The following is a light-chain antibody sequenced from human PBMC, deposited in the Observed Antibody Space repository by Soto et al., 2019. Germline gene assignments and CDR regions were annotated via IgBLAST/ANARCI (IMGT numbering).Light chain of an antibody. Sequence: QSAPTQPASVSGSPGQSITISCTGTSSDVGGYNYVSWYQQYPGKAPKLMIYEVSNRPSGVSNRFSGSKSGNTASLTISGLQAEDEADYYCTSYIRSSTLDYVFGTGTKVTVL. CDR3: TSYIRSSTLDYV. J-gene: IGLJ1*01. V-gene: IGLV2-14*01. CDR1: SSDVGGYNY. CDR2: EVS.